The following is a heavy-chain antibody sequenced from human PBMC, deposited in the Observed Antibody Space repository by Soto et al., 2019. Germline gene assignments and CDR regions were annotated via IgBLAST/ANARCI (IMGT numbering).Heavy chain of an antibody. CDR2: IVVGSGNT. V-gene: IGHV1-58*01. CDR1: GFTFTSSA. Sequence: GTSVKVSCKASGFTFTSSAVQWVRQARGQRLEWIGWIVVGSGNTNYAQKFQERVTITRDMSTSTAYMELSSLRSEDTAVYYCAARDVFWSGPDYYYYYGMDVWGQGTTVTVSS. CDR3: AARDVFWSGPDYYYYYGMDV. D-gene: IGHD3-3*01. J-gene: IGHJ6*02.